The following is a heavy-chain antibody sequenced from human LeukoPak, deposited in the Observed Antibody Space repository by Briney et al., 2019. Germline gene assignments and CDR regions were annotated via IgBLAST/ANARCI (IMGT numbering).Heavy chain of an antibody. Sequence: SETLSLTCTVSGGSISSGGYYWSWIRQHPGKGLEWIGYIYYSGSTYYSPSLKSRVTISVDTSKNQFSLKLSSVTAADTAVYYCASLLWFGDPPDYWGQGTLVTVSS. D-gene: IGHD3-10*01. V-gene: IGHV4-31*03. CDR3: ASLLWFGDPPDY. J-gene: IGHJ4*02. CDR1: GGSISSGGYY. CDR2: IYYSGST.